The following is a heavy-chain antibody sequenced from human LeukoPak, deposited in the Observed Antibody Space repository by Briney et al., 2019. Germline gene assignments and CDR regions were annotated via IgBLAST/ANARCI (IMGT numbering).Heavy chain of an antibody. CDR3: ARFQWELLERCFDY. Sequence: PSETLSLTCAVYGGSFSGYYWSWIRQPPGKGLEWIGEINHSGSTNYNPSLKSRVTISVDTSKNQFSLKLSSVTAADTAVYYCARFQWELLERCFDYWGQGTLVTVSS. J-gene: IGHJ4*02. CDR1: GGSFSGYY. D-gene: IGHD1-26*01. CDR2: INHSGST. V-gene: IGHV4-34*01.